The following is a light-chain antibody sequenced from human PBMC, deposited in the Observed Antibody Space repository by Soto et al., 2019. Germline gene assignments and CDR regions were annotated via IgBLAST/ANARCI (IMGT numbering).Light chain of an antibody. CDR3: QKYTSASFT. V-gene: IGKV1-27*01. Sequence: DIQMTQSPSSLSASVGDRVTITCRASQGIDTYLAWYQQKPGKVPKLLIYAASTLQSGVPSRFSGSGSGTDFTLTISSLQPEDVATYYCQKYTSASFTFGPGTKVDIK. CDR2: AAS. CDR1: QGIDTY. J-gene: IGKJ3*01.